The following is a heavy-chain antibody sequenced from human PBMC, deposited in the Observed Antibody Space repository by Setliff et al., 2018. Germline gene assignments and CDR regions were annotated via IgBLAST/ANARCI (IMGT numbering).Heavy chain of an antibody. V-gene: IGHV4-4*07. Sequence: ASETLSLTCTVSGGSISSYYWSWIRQPAGKGLEWIGRIYTSGSTNYNPSLKSRVTTSVDTSKNQFSLKLSSVTAADTAVYYCARDRRGYSYGSLGYYYYYMDVWGKGTTVTVSS. CDR3: ARDRRGYSYGSLGYYYYYMDV. CDR1: GGSISSYY. CDR2: IYTSGST. J-gene: IGHJ6*03. D-gene: IGHD5-18*01.